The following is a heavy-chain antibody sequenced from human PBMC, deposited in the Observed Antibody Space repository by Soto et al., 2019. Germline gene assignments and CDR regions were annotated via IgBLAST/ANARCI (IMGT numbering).Heavy chain of an antibody. V-gene: IGHV3-66*01. CDR1: GFTVSSNY. CDR2: IYSGGST. Sequence: GGSLRLSCAASGFTVSSNYMSWVRQAPGKGLEWVSVIYSGGSTYYADSVKGRFTISRDNSKNTLYLQMNSLRAEDTAVYYCARDLPAAISRHWGQGTLVTVSS. D-gene: IGHD2-2*01. CDR3: ARDLPAAISRH. J-gene: IGHJ4*02.